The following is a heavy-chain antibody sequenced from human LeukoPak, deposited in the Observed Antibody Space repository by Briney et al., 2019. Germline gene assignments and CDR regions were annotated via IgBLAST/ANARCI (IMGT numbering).Heavy chain of an antibody. CDR2: ISSSSSYI. V-gene: IGHV3-21*01. Sequence: PGGSLRLSCAPSGFTFSSDSMNWVRQAPGKGLEWVSSISSSSSYIYYADSVKGRFTISRDNAKNSLYLQMNSLRAEDTAVYYCARDVSGLYYCDYWGQGTLVTVSS. J-gene: IGHJ4*02. CDR1: GFTFSSDS. D-gene: IGHD2-15*01. CDR3: ARDVSGLYYCDY.